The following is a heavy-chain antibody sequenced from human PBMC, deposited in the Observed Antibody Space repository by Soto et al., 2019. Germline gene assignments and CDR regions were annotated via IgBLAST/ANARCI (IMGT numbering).Heavy chain of an antibody. V-gene: IGHV3-30*03. CDR2: ISYDGSNK. Sequence: PXGSLRLSCAASGFTFSSYGMHWVRQAPGKGLEWVAVISYDGSNKYYADSVKGRFTISRDNSKNTLYLQMNSLRAEDTAVYYCATYGMDVWGQGTTVTVSS. J-gene: IGHJ6*02. CDR3: ATYGMDV. CDR1: GFTFSSYG.